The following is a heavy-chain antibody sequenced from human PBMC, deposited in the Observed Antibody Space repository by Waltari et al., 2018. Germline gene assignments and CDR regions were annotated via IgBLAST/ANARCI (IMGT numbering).Heavy chain of an antibody. CDR1: GGSISSYY. CDR2: IYTSGST. CDR3: ARVLGSSGGYYYGMDV. D-gene: IGHD6-6*01. V-gene: IGHV4-4*07. Sequence: QVQLQESGPGLVKPSETLSLTCTVSGGSISSYYWSWIRQPAGKGLEWIGRIYTSGSTNDNPALKSRFTMSVDTSKNQFSLKLSSVTAADTAVYYCARVLGSSGGYYYGMDVWGQGTTVTVSS. J-gene: IGHJ6*02.